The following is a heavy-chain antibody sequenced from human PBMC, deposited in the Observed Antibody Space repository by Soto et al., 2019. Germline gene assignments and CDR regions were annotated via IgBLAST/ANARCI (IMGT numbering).Heavy chain of an antibody. CDR1: GFTFSTYS. CDR2: ISTTGSII. J-gene: IGHJ6*03. D-gene: IGHD2-15*01. CDR3: ARYKGYCSGGSCYYYYYMDV. Sequence: LSCAASGFTFSTYSMNWVRQAPGKGLEWFSYISTTGSIIYYADSVKGRFTISRDNAKNSLYLQMTSLRAEDTAVYYCARYKGYCSGGSCYYYYYMDVWGKGTTVTVSS. V-gene: IGHV3-48*01.